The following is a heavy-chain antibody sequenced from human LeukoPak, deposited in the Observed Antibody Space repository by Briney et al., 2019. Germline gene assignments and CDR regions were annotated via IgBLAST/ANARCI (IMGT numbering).Heavy chain of an antibody. CDR2: MNTNSGNT. CDR1: GYTFTSYD. Sequence: ASVKVSCKASGYTFTSYDINWVRQATGQGLEWMGWMNTNSGNTGYAQKFQGRVTMTRSTSISTAYMEVSSLRSEDTAVYYCARGPGRYDSSGGGDYWGQGTLVTVSS. CDR3: ARGPGRYDSSGGGDY. J-gene: IGHJ4*02. D-gene: IGHD3-22*01. V-gene: IGHV1-8*01.